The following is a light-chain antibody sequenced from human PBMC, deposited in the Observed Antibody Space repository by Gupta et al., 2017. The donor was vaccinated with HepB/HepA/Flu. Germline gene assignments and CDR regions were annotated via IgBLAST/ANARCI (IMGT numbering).Light chain of an antibody. Sequence: EIVLTQSPATLSLSPGERATLSCRASQGISNYLSWYQQKPGQAPRLLISDASNRATGIPARFSGSGSGTYFTLTISSLEPEDFALYFWQQRYNWPLTFGGGTKVETK. J-gene: IGKJ4*01. CDR3: QQRYNWPLT. CDR1: QGISNY. V-gene: IGKV3-11*01. CDR2: DAS.